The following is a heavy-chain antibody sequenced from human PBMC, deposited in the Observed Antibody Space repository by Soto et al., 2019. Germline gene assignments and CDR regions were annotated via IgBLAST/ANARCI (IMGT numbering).Heavy chain of an antibody. CDR2: ISGSGFKK. D-gene: IGHD1-26*01. Sequence: EVVLLESGGGLEQPGGSLRLSCAASGFIFENFGMSWVRQAPGKGLEWISSISGSGFKKCYADSVKGRFTISRDNSKSTVYLELNNLSAEDTAVYHCAKNQGVELVPLATVDWFDPWGQGSVVTVSS. J-gene: IGHJ5*02. CDR3: AKNQGVELVPLATVDWFDP. CDR1: GFIFENFG. V-gene: IGHV3-23*01.